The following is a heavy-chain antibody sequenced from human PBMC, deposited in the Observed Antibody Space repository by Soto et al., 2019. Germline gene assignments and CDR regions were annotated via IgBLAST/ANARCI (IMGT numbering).Heavy chain of an antibody. CDR1: GFTFSSYA. CDR3: AALIVVVMYPGS. V-gene: IGHV3-23*01. J-gene: IGHJ5*02. D-gene: IGHD3-22*01. Sequence: EVQLLESGGGLVQPGGSLRLSFAASGFTFSSYAMSWVRQAPGKGLEWVPDNSGSGGRTYYEESVTGGLTISRDNSKDKLDLQMNRLRAEDTTGYYCAALIVVVMYPGSWGQGTLVTVSS. CDR2: NSGSGGRT.